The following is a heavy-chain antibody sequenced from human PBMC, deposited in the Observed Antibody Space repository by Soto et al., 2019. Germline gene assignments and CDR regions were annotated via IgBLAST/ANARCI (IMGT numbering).Heavy chain of an antibody. CDR3: AKTTVTTMDAFDI. V-gene: IGHV4-28*01. CDR1: GYSISSSNW. Sequence: PSETLSLTCAVSGYSISSSNWWCLIRQPPGKGLEWIGYIYYSGSTYYNSSLKSRVTMSVDTSKNQFSLKLSSVTAVDTAVYYCAKTTVTTMDAFDIWGQGTMVTVSS. CDR2: IYYSGST. D-gene: IGHD4-17*01. J-gene: IGHJ3*02.